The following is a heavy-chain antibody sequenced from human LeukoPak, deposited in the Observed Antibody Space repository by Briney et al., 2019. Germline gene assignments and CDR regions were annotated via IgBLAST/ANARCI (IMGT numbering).Heavy chain of an antibody. V-gene: IGHV3-48*01. CDR2: INNDSGVI. CDR1: GFTFRNYS. CDR3: AGLASLPLSNYYLDS. Sequence: PGGSLRLSCAASGFTFRNYSMTWVRQAPGKGLEWISLINNDSGVIYYADSVKGRFAICRDNAKDSLYLQVISLRAEDTAVYYCAGLASLPLSNYYLDSWGQGTLVTVSS. D-gene: IGHD2-2*01. J-gene: IGHJ4*02.